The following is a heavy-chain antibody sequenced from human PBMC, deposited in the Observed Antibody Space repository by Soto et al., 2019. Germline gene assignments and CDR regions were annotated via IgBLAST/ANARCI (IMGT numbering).Heavy chain of an antibody. CDR3: AREKGVVPAAIVSGWFDP. J-gene: IGHJ5*02. CDR1: GYTFTSYY. Sequence: QVQLVQSGAEVKKPGASVKVSCKASGYTFTSYYMHWVRQAPGQGLAWMGIINPSGGSTSNAQKFQGRVTMNRDTSTSTVYMELSSLRSEDTAVYYWAREKGVVPAAIVSGWFDPWGQGTLVTVSS. D-gene: IGHD2-2*01. V-gene: IGHV1-46*01. CDR2: INPSGGST.